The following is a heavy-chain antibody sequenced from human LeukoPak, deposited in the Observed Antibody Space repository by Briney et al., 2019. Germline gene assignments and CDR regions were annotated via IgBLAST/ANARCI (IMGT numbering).Heavy chain of an antibody. J-gene: IGHJ4*02. V-gene: IGHV4-39*01. CDR1: GGSISSSSYY. CDR3: ARRMDARGTRYFGY. Sequence: SETLSLTCTVSGGSISSSSYYWGWIRQPPGKGLEWIGSIYYSGSTYYNPSLKSRVTISVDTSKNQFSLKLSSVTAADTAVYYCARRMDARGTRYFGYWGQGTLVTVSS. D-gene: IGHD1-1*01. CDR2: IYYSGST.